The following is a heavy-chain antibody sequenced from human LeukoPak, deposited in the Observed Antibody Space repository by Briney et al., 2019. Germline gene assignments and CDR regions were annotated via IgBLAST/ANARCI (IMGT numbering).Heavy chain of an antibody. J-gene: IGHJ4*02. V-gene: IGHV3-53*04. Sequence: GGSLRLSCAASGFPFSSYWVSWVHQAPGKGLEWVSVIYSGGSTYYADSVKGRFTISRHNSKNTLYLQMNSLRAEDTAVYYCARLVSSLDYWGQGTLVTVSS. D-gene: IGHD3-16*01. CDR2: IYSGGST. CDR3: ARLVSSLDY. CDR1: GFPFSSYW.